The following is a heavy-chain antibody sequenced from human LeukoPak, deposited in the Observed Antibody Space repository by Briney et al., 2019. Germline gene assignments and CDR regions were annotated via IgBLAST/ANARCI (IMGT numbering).Heavy chain of an antibody. V-gene: IGHV3-30*04. CDR1: GFTFSSYA. J-gene: IGHJ4*02. D-gene: IGHD3-10*01. CDR3: ARDPSITPDY. CDR2: ISYDGSNK. Sequence: PGRSLRLSCAASGFTFSSYAMHWVRQAPGKGLEWVAVISYDGSNKYYADSVKGRFTISRDNPKNTLYAQMNSLRAEDTAVYYCARDPSITPDYWGQGTLVTVSS.